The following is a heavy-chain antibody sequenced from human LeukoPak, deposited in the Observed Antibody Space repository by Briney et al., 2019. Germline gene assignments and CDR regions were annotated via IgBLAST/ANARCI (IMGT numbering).Heavy chain of an antibody. CDR1: RFTFRSYA. J-gene: IGHJ4*02. CDR3: DKGYNGGYHFDY. Sequence: GGCLRLSPAASRFTFRSYAMCCVRQAPRKGLEWVLGICGRGVRTDYADSVKGQFTISRDKSTNTLYLQMNSLRAEDTAVYYYDKGYNGGYHFDYWGQGTLVTISS. CDR2: ICGRGVRT. V-gene: IGHV3-23*01. D-gene: IGHD1-26*01.